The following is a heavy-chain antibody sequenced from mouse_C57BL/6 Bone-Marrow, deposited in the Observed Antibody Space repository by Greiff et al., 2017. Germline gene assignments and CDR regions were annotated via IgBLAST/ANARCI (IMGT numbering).Heavy chain of an antibody. CDR1: GFTFSSYA. CDR2: ISAGGSYT. CDR3: ARASIGGWFAY. V-gene: IGHV5-4*03. D-gene: IGHD6-1*01. Sequence: EVKVEESGGGLVKPGGSLKLSCAASGFTFSSYAMSWVRQTPEKRLEWVATISAGGSYTYYPDNVKGRFTISRDNAKNNLYLQMSQLKSEDTAMYYCARASIGGWFAYWGQGTLVTVSA. J-gene: IGHJ3*01.